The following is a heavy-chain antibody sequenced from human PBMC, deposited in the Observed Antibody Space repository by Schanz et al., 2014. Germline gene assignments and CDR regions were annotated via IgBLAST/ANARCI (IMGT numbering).Heavy chain of an antibody. CDR3: ARKVVATIGGYYDN. CDR1: GFSFGNYG. CDR2: FDAHDGRA. D-gene: IGHD5-12*01. J-gene: IGHJ4*02. V-gene: IGHV3-23*01. Sequence: EVQLLESGGGLVQPGGSLRLSCEASGFSFGNYGMSWVRQAPGNGLEWVSGFDAHDGRAYYADSAKGRFTISRDNSKSTLYVEMNSLRVEDTAVYYCARKVVATIGGYYDNWGQGTLVIVSS.